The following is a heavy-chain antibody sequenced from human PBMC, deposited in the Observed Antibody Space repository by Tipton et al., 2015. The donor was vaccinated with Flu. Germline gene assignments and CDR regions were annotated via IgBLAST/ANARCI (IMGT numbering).Heavy chain of an antibody. CDR2: ISYDGNKK. J-gene: IGHJ4*02. CDR3: ARGQGGTADYFDY. V-gene: IGHV3-30-3*01. Sequence: RSLRLSCTASGFAFFTYAMHWVRQAPGKGLEWVAVISYDGNKKYYADSVKGRFTISRDNSKNTLYLQMNSRRADDTAMYFCARGQGGTADYFDYWGQGTLVSVSS. D-gene: IGHD3-16*01. CDR1: GFAFFTYA.